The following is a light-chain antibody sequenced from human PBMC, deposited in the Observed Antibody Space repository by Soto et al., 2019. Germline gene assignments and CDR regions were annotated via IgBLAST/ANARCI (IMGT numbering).Light chain of an antibody. V-gene: IGKV3-15*01. J-gene: IGKJ4*01. CDR3: QQYNFWPPLT. CDR2: DAS. CDR1: QSVNSN. Sequence: EIVMTQSPATLSVSPGERATLSCRASQSVNSNLAWYRQKPGQAPRLLISDASTRAPGVPARFRGSGSGTEFTLTISSLQSEDSGIYYCQQYNFWPPLTFGGGTKVEIK.